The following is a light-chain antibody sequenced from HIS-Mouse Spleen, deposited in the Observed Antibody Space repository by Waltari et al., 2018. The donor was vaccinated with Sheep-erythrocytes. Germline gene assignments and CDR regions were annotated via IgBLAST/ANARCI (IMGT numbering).Light chain of an antibody. Sequence: QSALTQPRSVSGSPGQSATISCTGTSSDVGGYNYVPWYQPHPGKAPKLMIYDVSKRPSGVPDRFSGSKSGNTASLTISGLQAEDEADYYCCSYAGSYNHVFATGTKVTVL. CDR2: DVS. CDR3: CSYAGSYNHV. CDR1: SSDVGGYNY. J-gene: IGLJ1*01. V-gene: IGLV2-11*01.